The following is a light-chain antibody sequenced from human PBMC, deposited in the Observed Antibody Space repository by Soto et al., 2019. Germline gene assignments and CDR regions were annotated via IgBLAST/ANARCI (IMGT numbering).Light chain of an antibody. CDR2: KVS. V-gene: IGKV2-30*01. CDR3: MQGTLWPPKWT. CDR1: QSLVSSDGNTY. J-gene: IGKJ1*01. Sequence: DPVLTQSPLSLPVTLRQPASISCKSSQSLVSSDGNTYLNWFLQRPGQSPRRLIYKVSNRDSGVPDRFSGSGSGTDFTLKISRVEADDVGVYYCMQGTLWPPKWTFGQGTKVEIK.